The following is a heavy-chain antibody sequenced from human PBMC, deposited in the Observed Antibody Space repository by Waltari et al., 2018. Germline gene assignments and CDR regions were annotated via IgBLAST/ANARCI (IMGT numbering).Heavy chain of an antibody. D-gene: IGHD2-15*01. V-gene: IGHV3-33*01. CDR2: IWHDGSNE. Sequence: QVQLVESGGGVVQPGRSLRLSCAASGFTFSRFGMHWVRQAPGKGLEWVECIWHDGSNEYDVDAVKGRFTISRDNSKNTLYLQMNSLRAEDSAVYYCASQSTTLFDYWGQGTLVTVSS. CDR1: GFTFSRFG. J-gene: IGHJ4*02. CDR3: ASQSTTLFDY.